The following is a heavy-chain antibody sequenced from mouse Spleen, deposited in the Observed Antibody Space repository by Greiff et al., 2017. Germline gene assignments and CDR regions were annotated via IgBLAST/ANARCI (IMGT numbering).Heavy chain of an antibody. Sequence: VQLQQSRPGLVQPSQSLSITCTVSGFSLTSYGVHWVRQSPGKGLEWLGVIWSGGSTDYNAAFISRLSISKDNSKSQVFFKMNSLQADDTAIYYCARRCGNYAMDYWGQGTSVTVSS. CDR1: GFSLTSYG. J-gene: IGHJ4*01. D-gene: IGHD1-1*02. V-gene: IGHV2-2*01. CDR2: IWSGGST. CDR3: ARRCGNYAMDY.